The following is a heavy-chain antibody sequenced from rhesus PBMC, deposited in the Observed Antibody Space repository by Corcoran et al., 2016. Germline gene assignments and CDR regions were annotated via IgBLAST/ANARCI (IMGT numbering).Heavy chain of an antibody. D-gene: IGHD6-31*01. V-gene: IGHV4-165*01. CDR1: GGSFSGYY. CDR2: ISGSSGST. CDR3: AREGGYSSGWYNRFDV. Sequence: QVQLQESGPGLVKPSETLSLTCAGSGGSFSGYYWGWIRQPPGKGREWIGYISGSSGSTDYNPSLKSRVTISTDTSKNQFSLKLSSVTAADTAVYYCAREGGYSSGWYNRFDVWGPGVLVTVSS. J-gene: IGHJ5-1*01.